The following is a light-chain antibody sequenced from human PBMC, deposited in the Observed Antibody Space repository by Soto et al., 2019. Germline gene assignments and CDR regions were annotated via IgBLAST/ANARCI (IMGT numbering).Light chain of an antibody. J-gene: IGKJ2*01. CDR3: QHYNSYSYT. V-gene: IGKV1-5*03. Sequence: DIQMTQSPSTLSTSVGDRVTITCRASQSVSSWLAWYQQKPGKAPKLLIYKASSLESRVPSRFSGSGSGTEFTLTISSLQPDDFATYYCQHYNSYSYTFGQGTKVDIK. CDR2: KAS. CDR1: QSVSSW.